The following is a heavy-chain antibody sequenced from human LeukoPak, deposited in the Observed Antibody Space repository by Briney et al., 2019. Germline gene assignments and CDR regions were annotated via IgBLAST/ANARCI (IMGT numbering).Heavy chain of an antibody. J-gene: IGHJ4*02. CDR2: ISAYNGNT. CDR3: ARGLCTSFDCRIIPEGYFDY. Sequence: ASVKVSCKASGYTFTSYGISWVRQAPGQGLEWMGWISAYNGNTNYAQKLQGRVTMTTDTSTSTAYMELRSLRSDDTAVYYCARGLCTSFDCRIIPEGYFDYWGQGTLFTVSS. CDR1: GYTFTSYG. D-gene: IGHD3-9*01. V-gene: IGHV1-18*01.